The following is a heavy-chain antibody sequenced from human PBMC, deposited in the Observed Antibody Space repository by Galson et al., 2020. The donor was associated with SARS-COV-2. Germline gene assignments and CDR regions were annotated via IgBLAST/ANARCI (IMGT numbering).Heavy chain of an antibody. Sequence: GGSLRLSCAASGFTFSSYGMHWVRQAPGKGLEWVAVISYDGSNKYYADSVKGRFTISRDNSKNTLYLQMNSLRAEDTAVYYCAKTVAGHYYYYYGMDVWGQGTTVTVSS. J-gene: IGHJ6*02. CDR3: AKTVAGHYYYYYGMDV. D-gene: IGHD6-19*01. CDR1: GFTFSSYG. V-gene: IGHV3-30*18. CDR2: ISYDGSNK.